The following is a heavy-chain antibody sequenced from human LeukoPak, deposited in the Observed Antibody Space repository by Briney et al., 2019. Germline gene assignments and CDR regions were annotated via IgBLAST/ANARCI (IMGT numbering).Heavy chain of an antibody. CDR2: LYSGSST. V-gene: IGHV3-53*01. CDR1: RFSLSTNY. J-gene: IGHJ2*01. D-gene: IGHD3-3*02. CDR3: ARVGDHFHWYRDL. Sequence: PGGSLRLSCADSRFSLSTNYMIWVLQAPGKGLEWVSILYSGSSTYYADSVEGRFIVSRDSSKNTLSLQMNDLRAEDTAVYYCARVGDHFHWYRDLWGRGTLVTVSS.